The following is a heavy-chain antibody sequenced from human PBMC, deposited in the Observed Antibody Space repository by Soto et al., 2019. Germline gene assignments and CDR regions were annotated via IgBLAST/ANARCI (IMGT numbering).Heavy chain of an antibody. CDR1: GGSFSGYY. Sequence: SETLSLTCAVYGGSFSGYYWSWIRQPPGKGLEWIGEINHSGSTNYNPSLKSRVTISVDTSKNQFSLKLSSVTAADTAVYYRARADTAMVKGYYYGMDVWGQGTTVTVSS. CDR3: ARADTAMVKGYYYGMDV. D-gene: IGHD5-18*01. V-gene: IGHV4-34*01. J-gene: IGHJ6*02. CDR2: INHSGST.